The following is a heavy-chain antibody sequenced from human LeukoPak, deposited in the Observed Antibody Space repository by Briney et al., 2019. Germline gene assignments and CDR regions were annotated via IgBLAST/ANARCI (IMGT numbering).Heavy chain of an antibody. CDR2: ISYDGSNE. Sequence: PGGSLRLSCAASGFTFSSYVMHWVRQAPGKGLEWVAIISYDGSNEYYADSVKGRFTISRDNSKNTLYLQMNSLRAEDTAVYYCAKDRPRVYYGSGSDPSGFDYWGQGTLVTVSS. D-gene: IGHD3-10*01. V-gene: IGHV3-30*04. J-gene: IGHJ4*02. CDR1: GFTFSSYV. CDR3: AKDRPRVYYGSGSDPSGFDY.